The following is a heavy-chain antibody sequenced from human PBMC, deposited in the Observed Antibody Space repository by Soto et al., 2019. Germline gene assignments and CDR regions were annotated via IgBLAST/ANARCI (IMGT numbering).Heavy chain of an antibody. D-gene: IGHD3-22*01. Sequence: SETLSLTCTVSGGSISSGDYYWSWIRQPPGKGLEWIGYIYYSGSTYYNPSLKSRVTISVDTSKNQFSLKLSSVTAADTAVYYCAINPSSGYYPFDYWGQGTLVTVSS. V-gene: IGHV4-30-4*01. CDR3: AINPSSGYYPFDY. CDR1: GGSISSGDYY. J-gene: IGHJ4*02. CDR2: IYYSGST.